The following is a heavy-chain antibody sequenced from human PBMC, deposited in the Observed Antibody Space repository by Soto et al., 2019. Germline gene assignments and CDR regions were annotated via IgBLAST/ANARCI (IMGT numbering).Heavy chain of an antibody. J-gene: IGHJ5*02. V-gene: IGHV3-30*18. CDR3: ANGPQGENP. D-gene: IGHD1-26*01. CDR1: GFTFSSYG. CDR2: ISYDGSNK. Sequence: GGSLRLSCAASGFTFSSYGMHWVRQAPGKGLEWVAVISYDGSNKYYADSVKGRFTISRDNSKNTLYLQMNSLRAEDTAVYYCANGPQGENPWGQGTLVPVSS.